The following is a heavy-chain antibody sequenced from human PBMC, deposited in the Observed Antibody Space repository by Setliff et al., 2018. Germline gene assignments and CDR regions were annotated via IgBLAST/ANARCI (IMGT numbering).Heavy chain of an antibody. CDR2: IFYTGKS. D-gene: IGHD6-19*01. V-gene: IGHV4-59*01. CDR3: ARGLPSGWYRGFDF. J-gene: IGHJ4*02. CDR1: GGSISPFY. Sequence: PSETLSLTCTVPGGSISPFYWNWIRQSPGKGLEWIGYIFYTGKSSYNPSLKSRVTISVGTSKNQFSLNLQSVTPADAGVYYCARGLPSGWYRGFDFWGQGSLVTVSS.